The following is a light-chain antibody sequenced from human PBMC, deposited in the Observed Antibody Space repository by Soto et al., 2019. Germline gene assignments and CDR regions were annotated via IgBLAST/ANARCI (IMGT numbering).Light chain of an antibody. Sequence: IVLTQSPGTLSLSPGERATLSCRASQSVRSTYLAWYQQRPGQAPRLLIYGASSRATGIPDRFSGSGSGTDFTLTISRLEPEDSAVYYCHQYSSSRTTFGQGTKVELK. J-gene: IGKJ1*01. CDR1: QSVRSTY. V-gene: IGKV3-20*01. CDR3: HQYSSSRTT. CDR2: GAS.